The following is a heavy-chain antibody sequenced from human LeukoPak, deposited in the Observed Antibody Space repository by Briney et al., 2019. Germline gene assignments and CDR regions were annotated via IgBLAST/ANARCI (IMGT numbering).Heavy chain of an antibody. J-gene: IGHJ6*03. D-gene: IGHD2-2*01. CDR2: INPNSGGT. CDR1: GYTFTGYY. CDR3: ARRYQLRYYYYYYMDV. Sequence: ASVKVSCKASGYTFTGYYMHWVRQAPGQELEWMGWINPNSGGTNYAQKFQGRVTMTRDTSISTAYMELSRLRSDDTAVYYCARRYQLRYYYYYYMDVWGKGTTVTVSS. V-gene: IGHV1-2*02.